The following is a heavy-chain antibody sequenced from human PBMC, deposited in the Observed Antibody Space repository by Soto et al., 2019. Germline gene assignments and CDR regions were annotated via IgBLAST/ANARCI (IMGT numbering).Heavy chain of an antibody. Sequence: QVQLVESGGGVVQPGRSLRLSCAASGFIFSGYAMHWVRQAPGKGLEWVAVISYDGNTKYYADSVKGRFTVSRDNSKNTLYVQINNLSADDTAMYYCAKETSAYEIDYWGQGTLVNVSS. CDR1: GFIFSGYA. CDR3: AKETSAYEIDY. D-gene: IGHD5-12*01. J-gene: IGHJ4*02. CDR2: ISYDGNTK. V-gene: IGHV3-30-3*01.